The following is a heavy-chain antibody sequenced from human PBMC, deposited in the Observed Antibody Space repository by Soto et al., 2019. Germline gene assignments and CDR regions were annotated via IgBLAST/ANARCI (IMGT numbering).Heavy chain of an antibody. D-gene: IGHD1-26*01. V-gene: IGHV1-69*12. J-gene: IGHJ5*02. CDR2: IIPIFGTA. Sequence: QVQLVQSGAEVKKPGASVKVSCKASGGTFSSYAISWERQAPGQGLEWMGGIIPIFGTANYAQKFKGRVTITADESTSTAYMELSSLRSEDTAVYYCARDVDDSHGGSYYVWFDPWGQGTLVTVSS. CDR1: GGTFSSYA. CDR3: ARDVDDSHGGSYYVWFDP.